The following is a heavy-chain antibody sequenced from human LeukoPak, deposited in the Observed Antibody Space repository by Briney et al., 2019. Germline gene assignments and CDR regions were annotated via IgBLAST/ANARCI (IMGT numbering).Heavy chain of an antibody. CDR2: ISTDGYTT. V-gene: IGHV3-74*01. CDR1: GFTFSSYG. D-gene: IGHD2-15*01. Sequence: GGSLRLSCAASGFTFSSYGMHWVRQAPRKGLVWVSRISTDGYTTDYADFVQGRFTASRDNTKNTWSLEMNSLRAEDTAVYYRVVGGSPGYWGQGTLVTVSS. J-gene: IGHJ4*02. CDR3: VVGGSPGY.